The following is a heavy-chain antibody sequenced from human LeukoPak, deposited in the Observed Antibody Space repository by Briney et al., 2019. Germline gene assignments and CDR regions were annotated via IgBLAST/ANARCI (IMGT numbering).Heavy chain of an antibody. CDR1: GGSFSGYY. J-gene: IGHJ3*02. CDR2: INHSGST. D-gene: IGHD2-21*01. CDR3: VRNPVIRILVDAFDI. Sequence: SETLSLTCAVYGGSFSGYYWSWIRQPPGKGLEWIGEINHSGSTNYNPSLKSRVTISVDTSKNQFSLKLSSVTAADTAVYYCVRNPVIRILVDAFDIWGQGTMVTVSS. V-gene: IGHV4-34*01.